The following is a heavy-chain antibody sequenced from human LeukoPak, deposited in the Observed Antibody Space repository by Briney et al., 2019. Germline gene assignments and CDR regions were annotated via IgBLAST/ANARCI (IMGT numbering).Heavy chain of an antibody. CDR2: IYTSGST. Sequence: PSETLSLTCTVSGGSISSGSYYWSWIRQPAGKGLEWIGRIYTSGSTNYNPSLKSRVTISVDTSKNQFSLKLSSVTAADTAVYYCARELYRYSGSYFHRLSLYYMDVWGKGTTVTISS. CDR3: ARELYRYSGSYFHRLSLYYMDV. V-gene: IGHV4-61*02. D-gene: IGHD1-26*01. CDR1: GGSISSGSYY. J-gene: IGHJ6*03.